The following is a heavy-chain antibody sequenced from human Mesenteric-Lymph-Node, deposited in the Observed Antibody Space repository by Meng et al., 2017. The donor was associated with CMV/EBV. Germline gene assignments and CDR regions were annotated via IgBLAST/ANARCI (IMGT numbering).Heavy chain of an antibody. J-gene: IGHJ5*02. V-gene: IGHV4-39*07. D-gene: IGHD6-13*01. CDR3: ARDQSSSSWYVKFVWFDP. Sequence: SISSSRYDWGWIRQPAGKGLEWIGSIYYRGSTYYNTSSKSRVNISVDTSKNQFSLKLSSVTAADTAVYYCARDQSSSSWYVKFVWFDPWGQGTLVTVSS. CDR1: SISSSRYD. CDR2: IYYRGST.